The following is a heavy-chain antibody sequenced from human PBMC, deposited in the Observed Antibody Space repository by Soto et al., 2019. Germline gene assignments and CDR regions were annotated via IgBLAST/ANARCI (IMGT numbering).Heavy chain of an antibody. CDR1: GYTLTELS. V-gene: IGHV1-24*01. Sequence: QVQLVQSGAEVKKPGASVKVSCKVSGYTLTELSMHWVRQAPGKGLEWMGGFDPEDGETIYAQKFQGRVTMTEDTSTDTAYMELSRLRSEDTAVYYCATYYDFWSGYYKERWFDPWGQGTLVTVSS. CDR3: ATYYDFWSGYYKERWFDP. J-gene: IGHJ5*02. D-gene: IGHD3-3*01. CDR2: FDPEDGET.